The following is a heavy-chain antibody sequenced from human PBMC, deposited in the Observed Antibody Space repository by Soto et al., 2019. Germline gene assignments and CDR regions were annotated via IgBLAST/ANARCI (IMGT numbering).Heavy chain of an antibody. CDR3: ARLSGSYHQFDY. J-gene: IGHJ4*02. Sequence: QVQLQESGPGLVKPSETLSLTCTVSGGSVSSGSYYWSWIRQPPGQGLEWIGYIYYSGSTNYNPSLKSRVTISVDTSKNQFSLKLSSVTAADTAVYYCARLSGSYHQFDYWGQGTLVTVSS. CDR1: GGSVSSGSYY. D-gene: IGHD1-26*01. CDR2: IYYSGST. V-gene: IGHV4-61*01.